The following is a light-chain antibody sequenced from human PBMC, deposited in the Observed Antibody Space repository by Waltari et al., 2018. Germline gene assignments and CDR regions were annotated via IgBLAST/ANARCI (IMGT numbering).Light chain of an antibody. V-gene: IGKV1D-16*01. Sequence: DIQMTQSPSSLSASVGDRVTITCRASEDISVWLVWYQQKSDGAPKSLIYAASRLQSGVPSRFSGSGSGTDFTLTISSLQPEDFATYYCQHYNNYPPTFGPGTKVEIK. CDR3: QHYNNYPPT. CDR1: EDISVW. CDR2: AAS. J-gene: IGKJ3*01.